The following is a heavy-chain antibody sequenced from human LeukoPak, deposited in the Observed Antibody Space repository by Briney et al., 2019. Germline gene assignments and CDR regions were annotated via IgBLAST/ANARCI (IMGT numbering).Heavy chain of an antibody. D-gene: IGHD3-22*01. CDR1: GYSISSGYY. J-gene: IGHJ4*02. Sequence: SETLSLTCTVSGYSISSGYYWGWIRPPPGKGLEWIGSIYHSGSTYYNPSLKSRVTISVDTSKNQFSLKLSSVTAADTAVYYCARERAYDSSCYYSRVSAPNDYWGQGTLVTVSS. V-gene: IGHV4-38-2*02. CDR3: ARERAYDSSCYYSRVSAPNDY. CDR2: IYHSGST.